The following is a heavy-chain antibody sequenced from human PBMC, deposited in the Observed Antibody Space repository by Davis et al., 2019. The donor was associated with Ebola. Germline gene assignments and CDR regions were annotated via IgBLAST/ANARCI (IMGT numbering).Heavy chain of an antibody. D-gene: IGHD2-8*01. V-gene: IGHV3-30-3*02. CDR2: MSFDGYSK. CDR3: AEGGTNNFLGAN. Sequence: PGGSLRLSCAMSAFTFRTSIIHWVRQAPGKGLEWVAAMSFDGYSKYYADSVKGRFTISRDNSKNALYLQMDSLRTEDTAVFYCAEGGTNNFLGANWGQGTLVTVSS. J-gene: IGHJ4*02. CDR1: AFTFRTSI.